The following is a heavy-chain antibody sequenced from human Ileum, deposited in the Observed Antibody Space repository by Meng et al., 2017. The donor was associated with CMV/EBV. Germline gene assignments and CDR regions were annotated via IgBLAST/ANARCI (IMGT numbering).Heavy chain of an antibody. Sequence: ASAFTCVSHIISWVRPARGKGLGWVSSISGSGDDTYYADSVKGRFTISRDNSKNTLFLHMSSLRAEDTATYYCAKGGWTSGWYFPVWGQGTLVTVSS. J-gene: IGHJ4*02. CDR2: ISGSGDDT. D-gene: IGHD6-13*01. CDR3: AKGGWTSGWYFPV. V-gene: IGHV3-23*01. CDR1: AFTCVSHI.